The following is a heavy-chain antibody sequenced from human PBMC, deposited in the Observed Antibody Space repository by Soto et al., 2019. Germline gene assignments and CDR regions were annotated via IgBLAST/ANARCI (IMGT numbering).Heavy chain of an antibody. J-gene: IGHJ6*02. CDR2: TYYRSKWYN. CDR3: AVSMVRGVIMHYYGMDV. CDR1: GDSVSSNSAA. V-gene: IGHV6-1*01. Sequence: SQTLSLTCAIPGDSVSSNSAAWNWIRQSPSRGLEWLGRTYYRSKWYNDYAVSVKSRITINPDTSKNQFSLQLNSVTPGDTAVYYCAVSMVRGVIMHYYGMDVWGQGTTVTVSS. D-gene: IGHD3-10*01.